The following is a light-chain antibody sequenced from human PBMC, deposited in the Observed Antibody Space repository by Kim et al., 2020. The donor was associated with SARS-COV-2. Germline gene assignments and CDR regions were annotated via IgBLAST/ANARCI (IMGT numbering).Light chain of an antibody. V-gene: IGLV3-21*04. J-gene: IGLJ3*02. CDR3: QVWDDSSDHVV. CDR2: HDR. Sequence: SYELTQPPSVSVAPGETARFTCGGDNIGRKTVHWYRQRPGQAPVLVIYHDRDRPSGIPERYSGSNSGNTATLTISRVDAGDEADYYCQVWDDSSDHVVFGGGTQLTVL. CDR1: NIGRKT.